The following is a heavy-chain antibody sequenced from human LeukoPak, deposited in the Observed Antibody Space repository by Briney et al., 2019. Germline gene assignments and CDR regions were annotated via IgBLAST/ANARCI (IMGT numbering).Heavy chain of an antibody. CDR2: IIPILGIA. V-gene: IGHV1-69*02. J-gene: IGHJ3*02. CDR3: ASCYGPDAFDI. D-gene: IGHD5-18*01. Sequence: ASVKVSCKASGGTFSSYTISWVRQAPGQGLEWMGGIIPILGIANYAQKFQGRVTITADKSTSTAYMELSSLRSEDTAVYYCASCYGPDAFDIWGQGTMVTVSS. CDR1: GGTFSSYT.